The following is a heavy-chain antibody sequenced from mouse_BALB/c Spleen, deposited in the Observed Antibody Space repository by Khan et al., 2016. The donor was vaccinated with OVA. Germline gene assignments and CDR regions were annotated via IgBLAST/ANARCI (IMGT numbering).Heavy chain of an antibody. CDR3: ARWNYRDDCYFDY. J-gene: IGHJ2*01. CDR2: ISSSDST. D-gene: IGHD2-14*01. CDR1: GDSITSGY. Sequence: EVQLQESGPSLVKPSQTLSLTCSVTGDSITSGYWNWIRKFPGNKLEYMGYISSSDSTFYTPSLKSLISITRDSSKNQYYLQLNSVTTEDTATYNCARWNYRDDCYFDYWGQGTTLTVSA. V-gene: IGHV3-8*02.